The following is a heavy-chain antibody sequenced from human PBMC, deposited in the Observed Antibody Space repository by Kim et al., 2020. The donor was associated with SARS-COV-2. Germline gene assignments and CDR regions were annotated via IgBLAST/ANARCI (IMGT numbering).Heavy chain of an antibody. V-gene: IGHV1-8*01. D-gene: IGHD6-19*01. CDR3: ARGWGKYSSGCLGY. Sequence: AQKVQGRVTMTRNTSRSTAYMELSSLRSEDTAVYYCARGWGKYSSGCLGYWGQGTLVTVSS. J-gene: IGHJ4*02.